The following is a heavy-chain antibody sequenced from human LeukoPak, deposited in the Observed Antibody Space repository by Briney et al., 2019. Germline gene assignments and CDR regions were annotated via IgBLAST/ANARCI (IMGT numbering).Heavy chain of an antibody. Sequence: GGSLRLSCAASGFTFSSYAMSWVRQAPGKGLEWVSAISGSGSRIFQADSVKGRFSISRDNSKNTVYLQLNSLRAEDAAVYYCAKEYGAPYWGQGTLVTVSS. J-gene: IGHJ4*02. V-gene: IGHV3-23*01. CDR2: ISGSGSRI. CDR1: GFTFSSYA. CDR3: AKEYGAPY. D-gene: IGHD3-10*01.